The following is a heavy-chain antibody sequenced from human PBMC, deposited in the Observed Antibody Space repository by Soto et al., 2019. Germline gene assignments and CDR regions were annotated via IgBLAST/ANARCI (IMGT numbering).Heavy chain of an antibody. D-gene: IGHD4-4*01. CDR2: LIPVFDTP. CDR3: ASTPVTGRYSYYGMDA. J-gene: IGHJ6*02. V-gene: IGHV1-69*01. Sequence: QVQPVQSGSEVKKPGSSVRVSCKTGSFYAVSWVRQAPGQGLEWMGGLIPVFDTPSYAQKSQGRVTITADESKSTAYMELSSLRSEDTALYYCASTPVTGRYSYYGMDAWDQGIAVTVSS. CDR1: SFYA.